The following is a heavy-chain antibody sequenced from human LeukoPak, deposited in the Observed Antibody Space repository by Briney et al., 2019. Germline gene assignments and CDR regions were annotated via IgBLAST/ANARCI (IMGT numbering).Heavy chain of an antibody. D-gene: IGHD3-9*01. V-gene: IGHV4-34*01. CDR3: ARVRRYFDWTTQAVFDY. CDR1: GGSFSGYY. Sequence: SETLSLTCAVYGGSFSGYYWSWIRQPPGKGLEWIGEINHSGSTNYNPSLKSRVTISVDTSKNQFSLKLSSVTAADTAVYYCARVRRYFDWTTQAVFDYWGQGTLVTVSS. CDR2: INHSGST. J-gene: IGHJ4*02.